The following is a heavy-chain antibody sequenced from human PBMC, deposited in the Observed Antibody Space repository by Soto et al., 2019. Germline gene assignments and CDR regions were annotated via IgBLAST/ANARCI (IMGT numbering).Heavy chain of an antibody. V-gene: IGHV1-18*01. CDR1: GYTFTSYG. J-gene: IGHJ4*02. CDR2: ISAYNGNT. Sequence: GASVKVSCKASGYTFTSYGISWVRQAPGQGLEWMGWISAYNGNTNYAQKLQGRVTMTTDTSTSTAYMELRSLRFDDTAVYYCARDRIFYYDSSGYPLAYWGQGTLVTVSS. D-gene: IGHD3-22*01. CDR3: ARDRIFYYDSSGYPLAY.